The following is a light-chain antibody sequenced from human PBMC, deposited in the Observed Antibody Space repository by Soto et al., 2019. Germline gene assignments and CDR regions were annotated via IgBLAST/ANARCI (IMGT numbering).Light chain of an antibody. Sequence: DIVMTQSPDSLAVSLGERATINCKSSQSVLYSSNNKNYLAWYQQKPGQPPKLLIYWASTRESGVPDRFSGSGSGTDFTLTISSQQAEDVAVYYCQQYYSYLWTVGQGTKVDIK. J-gene: IGKJ1*01. CDR1: QSVLYSSNNKNY. CDR3: QQYYSYLWT. V-gene: IGKV4-1*01. CDR2: WAS.